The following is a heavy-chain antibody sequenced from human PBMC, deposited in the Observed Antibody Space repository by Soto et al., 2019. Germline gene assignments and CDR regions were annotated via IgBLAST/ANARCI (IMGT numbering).Heavy chain of an antibody. D-gene: IGHD3-3*01. V-gene: IGHV1-3*01. CDR1: GYTFTSYA. CDR2: INAGNGNT. CDR3: AREEDSSYYDFWSGYYRRWFDP. J-gene: IGHJ5*02. Sequence: GASVKVSCKASGYTFTSYAMHWVRQAPGQRLEWMGWINAGNGNTKYSQKFQGRVTITRDTSASTAYMELSSLRSEDTAVYYCAREEDSSYYDFWSGYYRRWFDPWGQGTLVTVSS.